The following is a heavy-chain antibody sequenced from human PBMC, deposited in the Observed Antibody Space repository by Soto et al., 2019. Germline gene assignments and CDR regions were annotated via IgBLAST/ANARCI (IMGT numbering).Heavy chain of an antibody. J-gene: IGHJ4*02. CDR3: AKAINKYSSSPYYFDY. V-gene: IGHV3-23*01. D-gene: IGHD6-13*01. Sequence: GSLRLSCAAPGFTFSSYAMSWVRQAPGKGLEWVSAISGSGGSTYYADSVKGRLTISRDNSKNTLYLQMNSLRAEDTAVYYCAKAINKYSSSPYYFDYWGQGTLVTVSS. CDR2: ISGSGGST. CDR1: GFTFSSYA.